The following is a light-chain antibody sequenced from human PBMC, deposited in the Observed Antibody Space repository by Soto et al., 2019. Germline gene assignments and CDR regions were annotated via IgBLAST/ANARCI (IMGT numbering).Light chain of an antibody. V-gene: IGKV1-9*01. CDR3: QQLNSYPLT. CDR2: AAS. CDR1: QGISSY. J-gene: IGKJ4*01. Sequence: IQLTQSPSSLSASVGDRVTITCRASQGISSYLAWYQQKPGKAPKLLIYAASTLQSGVPSRFSGSGSWTAFTLTISTLPPEDFATYYCQQLNSYPLTFGGGTKVEIK.